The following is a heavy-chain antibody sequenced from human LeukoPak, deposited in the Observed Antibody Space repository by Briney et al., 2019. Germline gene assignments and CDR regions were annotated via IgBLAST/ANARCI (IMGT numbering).Heavy chain of an antibody. CDR3: ARDQGGIAAAGTPRDAFDI. J-gene: IGHJ3*02. Sequence: PSETLSLTYTVSGYSISSGYYWGWIRQPPGKGLEWIGSIYHSGSTYYNPSLKSRVTISVDTSKNQFSLKLSSVTAADTAVYYCARDQGGIAAAGTPRDAFDIWGQGTMVTVSS. CDR2: IYHSGST. D-gene: IGHD6-13*01. CDR1: GYSISSGYY. V-gene: IGHV4-38-2*02.